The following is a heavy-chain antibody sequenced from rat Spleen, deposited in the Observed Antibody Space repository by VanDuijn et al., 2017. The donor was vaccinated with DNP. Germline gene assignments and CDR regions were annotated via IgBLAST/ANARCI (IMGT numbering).Heavy chain of an antibody. CDR3: ARPIYNNHGGFAY. D-gene: IGHD1-10*01. V-gene: IGHV5-22*01. CDR1: GFTLNDYY. Sequence: EVQLVESGGGLVQPGRSLKLSCAVSGFTLNDYYMAWVRQAPQKGLEWVASIDYEGSGTFYGGSVKGQFTISRDNAKSTLYLQMNSLRSEDMATYYCARPIYNNHGGFAYWGQGTLVTVSS. J-gene: IGHJ3*01. CDR2: IDYEGSGT.